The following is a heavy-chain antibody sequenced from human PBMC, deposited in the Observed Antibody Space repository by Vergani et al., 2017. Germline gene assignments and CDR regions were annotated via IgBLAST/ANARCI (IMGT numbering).Heavy chain of an antibody. J-gene: IGHJ5*02. CDR2: IYYSGST. CDR3: ARGRDGYNYGSIGWFDP. D-gene: IGHD5-24*01. V-gene: IGHV4-59*01. Sequence: QVQLQESGPGLVKPSETLSLTCTVSGGSISSYYWSWIRQPPGKGLEWIGYIYYSGSTNYNPSLKSRVTISVDTSKNQFSLKLSSVTAADTAVYYCARGRDGYNYGSIGWFDPWGQGILVTVSA. CDR1: GGSISSYY.